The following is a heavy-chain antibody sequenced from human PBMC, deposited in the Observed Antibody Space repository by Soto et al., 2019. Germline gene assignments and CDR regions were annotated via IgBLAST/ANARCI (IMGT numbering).Heavy chain of an antibody. D-gene: IGHD2-21*01. CDR2: IIPILGIA. V-gene: IGHV1-69*02. CDR1: GGTFSSYT. CDR3: ARGHAISATGDAFDI. J-gene: IGHJ3*02. Sequence: QVQLVQSGAEVKKPGSSVKVSCKASGGTFSSYTISWVRQAPGQGLEWMGRIIPILGIANYAQKFQGRVTITADKSTSTAYMRLSSLRSENTAVYYCARGHAISATGDAFDIWGQGTMVTVSS.